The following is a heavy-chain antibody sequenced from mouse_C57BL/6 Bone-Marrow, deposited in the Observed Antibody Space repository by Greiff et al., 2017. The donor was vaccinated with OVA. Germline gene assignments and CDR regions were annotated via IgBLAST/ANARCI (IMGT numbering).Heavy chain of an antibody. CDR2: INPYNGGT. CDR1: GYTFTDYY. J-gene: IGHJ3*01. V-gene: IGHV1-19*01. CDR3: ARSRTWAWFAY. D-gene: IGHD2-14*01. Sequence: VQLQQSGPVLVKPGASVKMSCKASGYTFTDYYMNWVKQSHGKSLEWIGVINPYNGGTSYNQKFKGKATLTVDKSSSTAYMELNSLTSEDSAVYYCARSRTWAWFAYWGQGTLVTVSA.